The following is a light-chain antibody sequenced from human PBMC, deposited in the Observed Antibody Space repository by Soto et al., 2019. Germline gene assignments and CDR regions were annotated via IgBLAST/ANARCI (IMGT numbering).Light chain of an antibody. CDR2: EVS. Sequence: QYARTQTASVSGSPGQSITISCTGTSSDVGGYNYVSWYQQHPGKAPKLMIYEVSNRPSGVPNRFSGSKSCNTASQTISGLKAEDEADYYCSSYTSSSTRVFGGGTQLTVL. CDR1: SSDVGGYNY. CDR3: SSYTSSSTRV. V-gene: IGLV2-14*01. J-gene: IGLJ3*02.